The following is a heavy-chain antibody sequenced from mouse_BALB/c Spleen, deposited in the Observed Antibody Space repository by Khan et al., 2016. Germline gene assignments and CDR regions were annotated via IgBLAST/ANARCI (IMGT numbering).Heavy chain of an antibody. D-gene: IGHD2-4*01. CDR2: ISYSGST. CDR1: GDSITSGY. CDR3: ARSTMITTRGWFAY. V-gene: IGHV3-8*02. J-gene: IGHJ3*01. Sequence: EVQLQESGPSLVKPSQTLSLTCSVTGDSITSGYWNWIRKFTGNKLEYMGYISYSGSTYYNPSLKSRISITRDTSKNQYYLQLNSVTTEDTATYYCARSTMITTRGWFAYWGQGTLVTVSA.